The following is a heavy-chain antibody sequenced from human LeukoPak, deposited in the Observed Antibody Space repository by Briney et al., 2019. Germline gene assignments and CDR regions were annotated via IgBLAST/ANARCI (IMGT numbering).Heavy chain of an antibody. CDR3: ARRSYSGYDPDLNWFDP. D-gene: IGHD5-12*01. Sequence: ASVKVSCKASGYTFTGYYMHWVRQAPGQGLEWMGWINPNSGGTNYAQKFQGRVTMTRDTSISTAYMELSRLRSDDTAVYYCARRSYSGYDPDLNWFDPWGQGTLVTVSS. CDR2: INPNSGGT. V-gene: IGHV1-2*02. CDR1: GYTFTGYY. J-gene: IGHJ5*02.